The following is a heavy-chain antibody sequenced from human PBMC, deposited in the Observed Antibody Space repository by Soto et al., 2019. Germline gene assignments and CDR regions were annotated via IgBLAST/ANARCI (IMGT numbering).Heavy chain of an antibody. CDR3: ARVMTTVTRYYYYYMDV. J-gene: IGHJ6*03. Sequence: SETLSLTCAVYGGSFSGYYWSWIRQPPGKGLEWIGEINHSGSTNYNPSLKSRVTISVDTSKNQFSLKLSSVTAADTAVYYCARVMTTVTRYYYYYMDVWGKGTTVTVSS. V-gene: IGHV4-34*01. CDR2: INHSGST. D-gene: IGHD4-17*01. CDR1: GGSFSGYY.